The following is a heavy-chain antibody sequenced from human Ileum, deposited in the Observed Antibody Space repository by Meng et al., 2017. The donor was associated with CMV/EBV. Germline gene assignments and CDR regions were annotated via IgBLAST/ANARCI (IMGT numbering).Heavy chain of an antibody. V-gene: IGHV3-23*01. D-gene: IGHD2-2*01. CDR1: GFTFSSYS. CDR3: AKGLPAATSPFDY. CDR2: ISGSGGST. J-gene: IGHJ4*02. Sequence: GGSLRLSCAASGFTFSSYSMNWVRQAPGKGLEWVSAISGSGGSTYYADSVKGRFTISRDNSKNTLYLQMNSLRAEDTAVYYCAKGLPAATSPFDYWGQGTLVTVSS.